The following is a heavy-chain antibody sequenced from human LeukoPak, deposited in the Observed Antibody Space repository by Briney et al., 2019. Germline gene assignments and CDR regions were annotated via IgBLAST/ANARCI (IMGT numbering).Heavy chain of an antibody. J-gene: IGHJ4*02. CDR1: GFTFSNYA. D-gene: IGHD3-3*01. V-gene: IGHV3-30*04. CDR2: ISYDGSNK. Sequence: PGGSLRLSCAASGFTFSNYAMHWVRQAPGKGLEWVALISYDGSNKYYADSVKGRFTISRDNSKNTLCPQMNSLRAEDTAVYYCAKDSVSGYDFWSGYYHHGIDYWGQGTLVTVSS. CDR3: AKDSVSGYDFWSGYYHHGIDY.